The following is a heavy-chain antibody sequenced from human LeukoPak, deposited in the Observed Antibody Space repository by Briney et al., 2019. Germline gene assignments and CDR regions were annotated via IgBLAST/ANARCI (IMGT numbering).Heavy chain of an antibody. CDR3: AKSWPDPVGADFDY. V-gene: IGHV3-30*02. D-gene: IGHD3-16*01. J-gene: IGHJ4*02. Sequence: GGSLRLSCAASGFTFSSYGMHWVRQAPGKGLEWVAFIRYDGSNKYYADSVKGRFTISRDNSKNTLYLQMNSLRAEDTAVYYCAKSWPDPVGADFDYWGQGTLVTVSS. CDR2: IRYDGSNK. CDR1: GFTFSSYG.